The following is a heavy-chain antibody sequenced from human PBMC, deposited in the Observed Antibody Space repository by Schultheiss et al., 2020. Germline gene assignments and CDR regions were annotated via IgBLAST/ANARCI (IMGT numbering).Heavy chain of an antibody. CDR2: VNVDGAST. Sequence: ESLKISCEVAGFTFSSYWMHWVRQVPGKGLVWVSRVNVDGASTNYAGSVRGRFTISRDNAKNTLYLQMNSLRVDDSGIYYCGRVGPQWSIDYWGQGTLVTVSS. CDR3: GRVGPQWSIDY. V-gene: IGHV3-74*01. D-gene: IGHD4-23*01. J-gene: IGHJ4*02. CDR1: GFTFSSYW.